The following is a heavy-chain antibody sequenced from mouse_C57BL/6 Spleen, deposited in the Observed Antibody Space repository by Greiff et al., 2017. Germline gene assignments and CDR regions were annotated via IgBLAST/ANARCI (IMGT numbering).Heavy chain of an antibody. D-gene: IGHD1-1*01. Sequence: DVKLQESGPGLVKPSQSLSLTCSVTGYSITSGYYWNWIRQFPGNKLEWMGYISYDGSNNYNPSLKNRISITRDTSKNQFFLKLNSVTTEDTATYYCARGGDYYGSSYPFAYWGQGTLVTVSA. J-gene: IGHJ3*01. CDR3: ARGGDYYGSSYPFAY. V-gene: IGHV3-6*01. CDR1: GYSITSGYY. CDR2: ISYDGSN.